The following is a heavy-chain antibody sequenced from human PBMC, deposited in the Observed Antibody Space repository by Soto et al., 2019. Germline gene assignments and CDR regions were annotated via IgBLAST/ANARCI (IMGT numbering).Heavy chain of an antibody. Sequence: QVQLVESGGGVVQPGRSLRLSCAASGFTFSYYGMHWVRQAPGKGLEWVAVISHDGSLQYYADSVKGRFTISRDNSKXXXXXXXXXXXXXXXXXXXXXXXXXXXXMXVTDNWGQGTLVTVSS. D-gene: IGHD4-4*01. V-gene: IGHV3-30*03. CDR3: XXXXXXXXMXVTDN. J-gene: IGHJ4*02. CDR2: ISHDGSLQ. CDR1: GFTFSYYG.